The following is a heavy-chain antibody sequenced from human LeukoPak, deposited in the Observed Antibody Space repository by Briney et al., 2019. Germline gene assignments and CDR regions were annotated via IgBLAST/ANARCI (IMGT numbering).Heavy chain of an antibody. Sequence: GGSLRLSCIASGFTFSSYAMGWVRQAPGKGLDWVSAISGSGVTTHYAGSVQGRFSISRDNSKNTLYLQMNSLRVEDTALYYCVKKVVVGATSPYSDFQDWGQGTLVTVSS. CDR2: ISGSGVTT. D-gene: IGHD1-26*01. CDR1: GFTFSSYA. J-gene: IGHJ1*01. CDR3: VKKVVVGATSPYSDFQD. V-gene: IGHV3-23*01.